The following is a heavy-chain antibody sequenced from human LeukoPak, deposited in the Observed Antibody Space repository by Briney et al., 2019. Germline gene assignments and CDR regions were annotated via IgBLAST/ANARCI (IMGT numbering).Heavy chain of an antibody. CDR3: ARSILTGYPFYYYYYGMDV. CDR2: VYYGRSP. D-gene: IGHD3-9*01. J-gene: IGHJ6*02. Sequence: PSETLSLTCTVSGDSISRSTYYWAWIRQPPGKGLEWIGSVYYGRSPYFSPSLESRATISVDTSKNHFSLKMSSVTAADTAVYYCARSILTGYPFYYYYYGMDVWGQGTTVTVSS. V-gene: IGHV4-39*02. CDR1: GDSISRSTYY.